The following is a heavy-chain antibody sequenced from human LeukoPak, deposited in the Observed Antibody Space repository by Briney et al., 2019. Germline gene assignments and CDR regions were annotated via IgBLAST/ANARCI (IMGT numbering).Heavy chain of an antibody. D-gene: IGHD3-22*01. CDR2: INPNSGGT. CDR3: ARESQGSSGSDY. CDR1: GYTFTGYY. J-gene: IGHJ4*02. Sequence: ASVKVSCKASGYTFTGYYMHWVRQAPGQGLEWMGWINPNSGGTNYAQKFQGRVTMTRDTSISTVYMELSSLRSEDTAVYYCARESQGSSGSDYWGQGTLVTVSS. V-gene: IGHV1-2*02.